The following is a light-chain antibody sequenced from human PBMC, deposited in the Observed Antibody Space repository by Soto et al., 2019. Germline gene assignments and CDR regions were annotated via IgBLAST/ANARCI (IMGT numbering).Light chain of an antibody. CDR3: QQLNSYPPWT. CDR2: AAS. CDR1: QGISSY. Sequence: DIQLTQSPSFLSASVGDRVTITCRASQGISSYLAWYQQRPGKAPKLLIYAASTLQSGVPSRFSGSGSGTEFTLTISSLQPEDFTTYNCQQLNSYPPWTFGQGTKVDIK. J-gene: IGKJ1*01. V-gene: IGKV1-9*01.